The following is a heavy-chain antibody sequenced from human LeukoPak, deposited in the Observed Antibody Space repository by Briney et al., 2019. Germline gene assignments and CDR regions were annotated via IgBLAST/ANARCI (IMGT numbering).Heavy chain of an antibody. Sequence: GGSLILSCAASGFTFSSYSMHWVRQAPGKGLEWLSVISYDGSSKYFADSVKGRFTISRDNSENTLYLQLNSLRVEDTAVYSCARDRFWSRDYKSGGPLHYFDYWGLGALVTVSS. CDR3: ARDRFWSRDYKSGGPLHYFDY. D-gene: IGHD3-10*01. V-gene: IGHV3-30-3*01. CDR2: ISYDGSSK. CDR1: GFTFSSYS. J-gene: IGHJ4*02.